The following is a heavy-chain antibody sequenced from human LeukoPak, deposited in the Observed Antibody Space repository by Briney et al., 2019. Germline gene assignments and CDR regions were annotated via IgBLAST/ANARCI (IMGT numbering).Heavy chain of an antibody. Sequence: SETLSLTCTVSGGSFSGGGTYWNWIRQSAEKGLEWIGRVYASGSTNYNPSLQSRVTMSVDTSKKQLSLNLTSVTAADTAVYYCARAYPVVVTEYYFDYWGQGTLVTVSS. CDR1: GGSFSGGGTY. D-gene: IGHD2-21*02. J-gene: IGHJ4*02. CDR3: ARAYPVVVTEYYFDY. CDR2: VYASGST. V-gene: IGHV4-61*02.